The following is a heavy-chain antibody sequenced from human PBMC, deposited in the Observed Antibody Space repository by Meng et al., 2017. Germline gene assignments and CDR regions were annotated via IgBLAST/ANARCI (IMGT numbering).Heavy chain of an antibody. CDR2: ISGSGGST. CDR3: AKHAQWLVLWDFDY. J-gene: IGHJ4*02. D-gene: IGHD6-19*01. V-gene: IGHV3-23*01. CDR1: GFTFSSYA. Sequence: GESLKISCAASGFTFSSYAMSWVRQAPGKGLEWVSAISGSGGSTYYADSVKGRFTISRDNSKNTLYLQMNSLRAEDTAVYYCAKHAQWLVLWDFDYWGQGTLVTVSS.